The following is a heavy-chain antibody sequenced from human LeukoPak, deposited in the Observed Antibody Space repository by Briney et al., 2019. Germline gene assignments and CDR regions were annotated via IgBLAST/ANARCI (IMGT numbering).Heavy chain of an antibody. CDR3: ARPLFCAFDNCGYWLDP. CDR1: GYTFTNYG. V-gene: IGHV1-18*01. J-gene: IGHJ5*02. CDR2: INPNGDAT. D-gene: IGHD1-20*01. Sequence: WASVKVSCKASGYTFTNYGVSWVRQAPGQGLEWVGTINPNGDATNYAPRLQGRLTLTQDTSTSTVYMELRGLTPDDTAVYYCARPLFCAFDNCGYWLDPWGPGTLVTVSS.